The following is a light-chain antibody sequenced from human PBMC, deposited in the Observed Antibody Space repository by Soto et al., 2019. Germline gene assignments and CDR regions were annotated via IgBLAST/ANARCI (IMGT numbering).Light chain of an antibody. CDR3: CSYAGDYMFV. CDR1: NSDLGGYKL. Sequence: QSVLTQPASVSGSPGQAIAISCTGTNSDLGGYKLVSWFQQNPGKVPKVMIYDGTKRPSGVSDRFSGSKSDNTESLTISGLQAEDEGDYYCCSYAGDYMFVFGTGTKVTVL. J-gene: IGLJ1*01. V-gene: IGLV2-23*01. CDR2: DGT.